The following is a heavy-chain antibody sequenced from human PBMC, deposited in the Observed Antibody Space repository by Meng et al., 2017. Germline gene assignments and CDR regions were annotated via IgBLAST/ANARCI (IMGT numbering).Heavy chain of an antibody. V-gene: IGHV4-34*01. Sequence: VQLRQCGAGLLKPSEPLSPTCAVEGGSFSGYYWSWIRQPPGKGLEWIGEINHSGSTNYNPSLKSRVTISVDTSKNQFSLKLSSVTAADTAVYYCARGVRLPDYWGQGTLVTVSS. CDR1: GGSFSGYY. CDR3: ARGVRLPDY. J-gene: IGHJ4*02. CDR2: INHSGST. D-gene: IGHD2-15*01.